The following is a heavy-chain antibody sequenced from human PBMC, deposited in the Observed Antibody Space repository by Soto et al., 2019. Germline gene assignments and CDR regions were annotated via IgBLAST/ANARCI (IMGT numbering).Heavy chain of an antibody. CDR3: VSYDT. V-gene: IGHV4-39*01. J-gene: IGHJ5*01. Sequence: QLQLQESGPGLVKPSETLSLTCTVSGGSISSIRFSWGWVRQPPGKGLEWIGANYNTGRNSYNPSIERRVTVSVDMSKNQVYLKMTSVTAADTAIYPCVSYDTWGHGIVVTVSS. CDR2: NYNTGRN. CDR1: GGSISSIRFS.